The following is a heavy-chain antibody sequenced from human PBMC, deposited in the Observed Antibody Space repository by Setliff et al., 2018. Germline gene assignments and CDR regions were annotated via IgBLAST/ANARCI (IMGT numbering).Heavy chain of an antibody. CDR1: GGSVSTYY. V-gene: IGHV4-59*02. J-gene: IGHJ4*02. CDR3: ARGSGRGYSYGLFDY. D-gene: IGHD5-18*01. CDR2: IFYSGYT. Sequence: SETLSLTCTVSGGSVSTYYWSWLRQPPGKGLEWIGFIFYSGYTHYNPSLEGRATMSVDVSRDQFSLEVSSVTSSDTAVYFCARGSGRGYSYGLFDYWGPGSQVTVS.